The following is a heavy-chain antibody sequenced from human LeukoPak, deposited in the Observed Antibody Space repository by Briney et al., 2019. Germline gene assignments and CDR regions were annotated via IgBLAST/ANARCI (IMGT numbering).Heavy chain of an antibody. D-gene: IGHD6-13*01. J-gene: IGHJ5*02. CDR2: ISWNSGSI. CDR1: GFTFDDYA. V-gene: IGHV3-9*01. Sequence: SLSLSCAASGFTFDDYAMHWVRQAPGKGLEWVSGISWNSGSIGYADSVKGRFTISRDNAKNSLYLQMNSLRAEDTALYYCAKGPIAAAGSGWFDPWGQGTLVTVPS. CDR3: AKGPIAAAGSGWFDP.